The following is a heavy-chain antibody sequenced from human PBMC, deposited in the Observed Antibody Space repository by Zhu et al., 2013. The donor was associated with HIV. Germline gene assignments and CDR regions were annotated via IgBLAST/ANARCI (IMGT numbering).Heavy chain of an antibody. CDR1: GVYFNSLP. J-gene: IGHJ4*02. CDR3: VSHYYESTGYYYGGDY. D-gene: IGHD3-22*01. V-gene: IGHV1-69*06. CDR2: IIPMLNTP. Sequence: QLKLVQSGPEVKRPGSSVKVSCETSGVYFNSLPISWLRQAPGQGLEWMGGIIPMLNTPIYAQHFKGRVTITADKSTSTAYMQLSSLRSEDTAMYYCVSHYYESTGYYYGGDYWGQGNPGHRLL.